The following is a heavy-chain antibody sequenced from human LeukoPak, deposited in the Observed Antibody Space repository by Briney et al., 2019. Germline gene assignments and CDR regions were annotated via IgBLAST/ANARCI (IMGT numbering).Heavy chain of an antibody. CDR3: ARENSGSYREFDY. Sequence: PSETLSLTCTVSGYSISSGYYWGWIRPPPGKGLEWIGSIYTSGSTNYNASLKSRVSMSVDTSKNQFSLKLSSVTAADTAVFYCARENSGSYREFDYWGQGTLVTVSS. CDR1: GYSISSGYY. J-gene: IGHJ4*02. V-gene: IGHV4-38-2*02. D-gene: IGHD1-26*01. CDR2: IYTSGST.